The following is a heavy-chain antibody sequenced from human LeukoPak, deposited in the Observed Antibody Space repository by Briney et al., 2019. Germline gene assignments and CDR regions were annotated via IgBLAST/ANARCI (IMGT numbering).Heavy chain of an antibody. D-gene: IGHD3-22*01. V-gene: IGHV3-20*04. J-gene: IGHJ5*02. CDR1: GFTFDDYG. CDR2: INWNGGST. Sequence: GGSLRLSCAASGFTFDDYGMSWVRQAPGQGLEWVSGINWNGGSTGYADSVKGRFTISRDNAKNSLYLQMNSLRAEDTAVYYCARLSPGYDSSGYYYGNWFDPWGQGTLVTVSS. CDR3: ARLSPGYDSSGYYYGNWFDP.